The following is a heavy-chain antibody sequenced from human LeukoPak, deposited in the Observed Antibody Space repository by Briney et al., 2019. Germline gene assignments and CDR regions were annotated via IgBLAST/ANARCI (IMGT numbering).Heavy chain of an antibody. CDR1: GYTFTSYY. J-gene: IGHJ4*02. V-gene: IGHV1-46*01. CDR2: INPSGGST. D-gene: IGHD1-26*01. Sequence: ASVKVSCKASGYTFTSYYMHWVRQAPGQGLEWMGIINPSGGSTSYAQKFQGRVTMTRDTSTSTVYMELSSLRSEDTAVYYCATAGLRDSGSYYQFDYWGQGTLVTVSS. CDR3: ATAGLRDSGSYYQFDY.